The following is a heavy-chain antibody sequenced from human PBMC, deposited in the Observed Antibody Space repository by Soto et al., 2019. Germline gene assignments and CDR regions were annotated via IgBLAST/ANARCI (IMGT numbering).Heavy chain of an antibody. CDR1: GGSISSYY. V-gene: IGHV4-59*01. CDR3: ARGSRYSYGYDVHYYYYMDV. Sequence: QVQLQESGPGLVKPSETLSLTCTVSGGSISSYYWSWIRQPPGKGLEWIGYIYYTGSTNYNPSLKSRVTISVDPSKNQCSLKLSSVTAADTAVYYCARGSRYSYGYDVHYYYYMDVWGKGTTVTVSS. D-gene: IGHD5-18*01. CDR2: IYYTGST. J-gene: IGHJ6*03.